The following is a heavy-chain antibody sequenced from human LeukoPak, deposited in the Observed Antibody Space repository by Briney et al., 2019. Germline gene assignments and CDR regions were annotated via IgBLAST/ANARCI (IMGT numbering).Heavy chain of an antibody. Sequence: GGSLRLSCAASGFTFSSYSMNWVRQAPGKGLEWVSYISSTSSTIYYADSVKGRFTISRDNAENSVYLQMSSLSAEDTAAYYCARKGSGYSYGYPYWGQGTLVTVSS. J-gene: IGHJ4*02. CDR2: ISSTSSTI. CDR1: GFTFSSYS. D-gene: IGHD5-18*01. V-gene: IGHV3-48*01. CDR3: ARKGSGYSYGYPY.